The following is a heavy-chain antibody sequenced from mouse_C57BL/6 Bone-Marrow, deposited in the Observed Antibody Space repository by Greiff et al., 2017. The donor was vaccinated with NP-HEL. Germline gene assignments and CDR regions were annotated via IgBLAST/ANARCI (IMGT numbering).Heavy chain of an antibody. J-gene: IGHJ4*01. CDR3: ARGGDYDVGAMDY. D-gene: IGHD2-4*01. CDR1: GFTFSSYG. V-gene: IGHV5-6*01. CDR2: ISSGGSYT. Sequence: EVQLVESGGDLVKPGGSLKLSCAASGFTFSSYGMSWVRQTPDKRLEWVATISSGGSYTYYPASVKGRFTIFRDNAKNTLYLQMSSLKSEDTAMYYCARGGDYDVGAMDYWGQGTSVTVSS.